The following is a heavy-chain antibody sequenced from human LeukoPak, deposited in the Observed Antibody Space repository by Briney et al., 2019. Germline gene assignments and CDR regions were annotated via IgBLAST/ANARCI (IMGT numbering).Heavy chain of an antibody. CDR1: GYTFTSYG. CDR3: ARDPPND. CDR2: ISAYNGHT. Sequence: ASVKVSCKASGYTFTSYGFSWVRQAPGQGLEWMGWISAYNGHTNYAQKFQGRVTITADESTSTAYMELSSLRSEDTAVYYCARDPPNDWGQGTLVTVSS. V-gene: IGHV1-18*01. J-gene: IGHJ4*02.